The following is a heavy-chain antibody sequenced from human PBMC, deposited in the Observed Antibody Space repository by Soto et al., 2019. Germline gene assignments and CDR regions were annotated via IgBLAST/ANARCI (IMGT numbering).Heavy chain of an antibody. D-gene: IGHD5-18*01. Sequence: QLQLQESGPGLVKPSETLSLTCTVSGGSISSSSYYWGWIRQPPGKGLEWIGRIDYSGGTYYNRSLESRVTLSVNTSKNQFSPKLSSVTAAETAVYYGARHPSSYSDGRNYNWFDPWGQGTLVTVSS. CDR1: GGSISSSSYY. V-gene: IGHV4-39*01. CDR2: IDYSGGT. J-gene: IGHJ5*02. CDR3: ARHPSSYSDGRNYNWFDP.